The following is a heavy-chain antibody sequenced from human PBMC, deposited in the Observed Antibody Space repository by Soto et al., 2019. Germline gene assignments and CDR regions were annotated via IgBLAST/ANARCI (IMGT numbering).Heavy chain of an antibody. J-gene: IGHJ1*01. V-gene: IGHV4-31*03. CDR1: GGSISSGGYY. CDR2: IYYSGST. Sequence: QVQLQETGPGLVKPSQTLSLTCPVSGGSISSGGYYWSWIRQHPGKGLEWIGYIYYSGSTYYNPSLKSRVTISVHTSKNQFSLKLSSVTAADTAVYYCASDPRIYGETWHQHWGQGTLVTVSS. D-gene: IGHD4-17*01. CDR3: ASDPRIYGETWHQH.